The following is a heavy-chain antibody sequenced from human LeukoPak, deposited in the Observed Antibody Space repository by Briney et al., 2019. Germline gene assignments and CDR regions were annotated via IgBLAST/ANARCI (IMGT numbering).Heavy chain of an antibody. CDR3: ARDHCSSTSCYLLNWFDP. V-gene: IGHV1-8*01. Sequence: ASVKVSCKASGYTFTSYDINWVRQATGQGLEWMGWMNPNSGNTGYAQKFQGRVTTTRNTSISTAYMELRSLRSDDTAVYYCARDHCSSTSCYLLNWFDPWGQGTLVTVSS. CDR2: MNPNSGNT. CDR1: GYTFTSYD. D-gene: IGHD2-2*01. J-gene: IGHJ5*02.